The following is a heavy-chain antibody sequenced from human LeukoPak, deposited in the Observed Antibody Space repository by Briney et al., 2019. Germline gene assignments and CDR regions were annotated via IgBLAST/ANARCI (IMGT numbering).Heavy chain of an antibody. V-gene: IGHV1-2*02. Sequence: ASVKVSCKASGYTFTGYYMHWVRQAPGQWLEWMGWINPNSGGTNYAQKFQGRVTMTRDTSISTAYMELSRLRSDDTAVYYCARTKHYYDSSGYMIYWGQGTLVTVSS. CDR1: GYTFTGYY. J-gene: IGHJ4*02. CDR2: INPNSGGT. D-gene: IGHD3-22*01. CDR3: ARTKHYYDSSGYMIY.